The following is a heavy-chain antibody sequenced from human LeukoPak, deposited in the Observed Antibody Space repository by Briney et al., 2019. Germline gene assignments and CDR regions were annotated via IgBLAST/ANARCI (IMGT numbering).Heavy chain of an antibody. V-gene: IGHV1-69*10. CDR2: IIPILGIA. Sequence: SVKVSCKASGGTFSSYAISWVRQAPGQGLEWMGGIIPILGIANYAQKFQGRVTITADKSTSTAYMGLSSLRSEDTAVYYCARVGGPPDYGGNSYWGQGTLVTVSS. J-gene: IGHJ4*02. CDR3: ARVGGPPDYGGNSY. D-gene: IGHD4-23*01. CDR1: GGTFSSYA.